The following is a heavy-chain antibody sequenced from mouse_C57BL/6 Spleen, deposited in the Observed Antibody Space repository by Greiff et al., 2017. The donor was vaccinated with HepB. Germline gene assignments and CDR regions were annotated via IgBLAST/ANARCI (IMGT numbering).Heavy chain of an antibody. CDR1: GYTFTSYG. CDR3: ARLVGLFDY. CDR2: IYPRSGNT. Sequence: VKLMESGAELARPGASVKLSCKASGYTFTSYGISWVKQRTGQGLEWIGEIYPRSGNTYYNEKFKGKATLTADKSSSTAYMELRSLTSEDSAVYFCARLVGLFDYWGQGTTLTVSS. J-gene: IGHJ2*01. D-gene: IGHD1-1*02. V-gene: IGHV1-81*01.